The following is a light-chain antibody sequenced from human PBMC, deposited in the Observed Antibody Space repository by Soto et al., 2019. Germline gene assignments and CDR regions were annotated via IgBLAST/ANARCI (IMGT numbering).Light chain of an antibody. J-gene: IGKJ2*01. CDR2: GAS. V-gene: IGKV3-20*01. CDR1: QSVSSSF. Sequence: EIVLTQSPGTLSLSPGERATLSCRASQSVSSSFLAWYQQKPGHAPRLIIYGASSRATGIPERFSGSGSGTEFTLTISSLEPEDFAVYYCQQYDNSPDTFGQGTKLEIK. CDR3: QQYDNSPDT.